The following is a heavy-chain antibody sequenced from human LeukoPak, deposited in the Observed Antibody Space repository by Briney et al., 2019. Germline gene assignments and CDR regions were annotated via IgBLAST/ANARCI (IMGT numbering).Heavy chain of an antibody. J-gene: IGHJ4*02. CDR1: GGTFSSYA. CDR2: IIPIFGTA. D-gene: IGHD6-6*01. Sequence: SVKVSCKASGGTFSSYAISWVRQAPGQGLEWMGGIIPIFGTANHAQKFQGRVTITTDESTSTAYMELSSLRSEDTAVYYCASSARRPVSSYAYYFDYWGQGTLVTVSS. CDR3: ASSARRPVSSYAYYFDY. V-gene: IGHV1-69*05.